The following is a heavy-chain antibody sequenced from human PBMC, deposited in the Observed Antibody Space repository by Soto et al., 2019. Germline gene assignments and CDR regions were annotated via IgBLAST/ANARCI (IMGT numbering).Heavy chain of an antibody. J-gene: IGHJ6*02. CDR3: AKESNVGNDGEDYYYYYGMDV. CDR2: ISWDGGST. CDR1: GFTFDDYT. D-gene: IGHD3-10*01. V-gene: IGHV3-43*01. Sequence: GSLRLSCAASGFTFDDYTMHWVRQAPGKGLEWVSLISWDGGSTYYADSVKGRFTISRDNSKNSLYLQMNSLRTEDTALYYCAKESNVGNDGEDYYYYYGMDVWGQGTTVTVSS.